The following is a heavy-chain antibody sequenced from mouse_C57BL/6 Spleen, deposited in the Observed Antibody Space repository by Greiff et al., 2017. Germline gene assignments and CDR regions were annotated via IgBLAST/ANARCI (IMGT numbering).Heavy chain of an antibody. CDR2: ISSGSSTI. D-gene: IGHD1-1*01. Sequence: EVHLVESGGGLVKPGGSLKLSCAASGFTFSDYGMHWVRQAPEKGLEWVAYISSGSSTIYYADTVKGRFTISRDNAKNTLFLQMTSLRSEDTAMYYCARGTTDYAMDDWGQGTSVTVSS. V-gene: IGHV5-17*01. J-gene: IGHJ4*01. CDR3: ARGTTDYAMDD. CDR1: GFTFSDYG.